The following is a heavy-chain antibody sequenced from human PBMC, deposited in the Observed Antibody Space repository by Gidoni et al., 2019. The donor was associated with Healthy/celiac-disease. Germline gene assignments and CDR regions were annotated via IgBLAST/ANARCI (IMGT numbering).Heavy chain of an antibody. CDR3: AKAHAYCGGDCYLEELDY. V-gene: IGHV3-23*04. D-gene: IGHD2-21*02. J-gene: IGHJ4*02. Sequence: EVQLVESGGGLVQPGGSLRLSCAASGFTFSSYALSWVRQAPGKGLEWVSAISGSGGSTYYADSVKGRFTISRDNSKNTLYLQMNSLRAEDTAVYYCAKAHAYCGGDCYLEELDYWGQGTLVTVSS. CDR2: ISGSGGST. CDR1: GFTFSSYA.